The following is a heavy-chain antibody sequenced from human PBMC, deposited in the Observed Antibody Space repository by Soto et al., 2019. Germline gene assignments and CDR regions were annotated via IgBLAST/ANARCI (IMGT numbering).Heavy chain of an antibody. CDR1: GFIFSSYA. J-gene: IGHJ5*02. Sequence: GGSLRLSCSASGFIFSSYAMSWVRQAPGKGLEWVSSISGSGDSTYYADSVKGRFTISRDNSKNTLYLQMNSLRDEGTALYYCARDRTITGTSENNWFDPWGQGTLVTVSS. CDR3: ARDRTITGTSENNWFDP. D-gene: IGHD1-20*01. CDR2: ISGSGDST. V-gene: IGHV3-23*01.